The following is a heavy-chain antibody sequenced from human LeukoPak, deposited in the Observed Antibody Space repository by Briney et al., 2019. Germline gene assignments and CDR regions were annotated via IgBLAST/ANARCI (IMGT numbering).Heavy chain of an antibody. J-gene: IGHJ6*03. CDR2: IIPIFGTA. CDR3: ARAGGAVAGHYYYMDV. V-gene: IGHV1-69*05. CDR1: GGTFSSYA. Sequence: ASVKVSCKASGGTFSSYAISWVRQAPGQGLEWMGGIIPIFGTANYAQKFQGRVTMTTDTSTSTAYMELRSLRSDDTAVYYCARAGGAVAGHYYYMDVWGKGTTVTVSS. D-gene: IGHD6-19*01.